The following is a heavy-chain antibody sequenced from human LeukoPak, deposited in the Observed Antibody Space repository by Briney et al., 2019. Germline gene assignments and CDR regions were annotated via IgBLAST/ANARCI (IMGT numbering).Heavy chain of an antibody. J-gene: IGHJ6*02. CDR1: GFTFSSYA. V-gene: IGHV3-23*01. CDR3: ANRLEQWLVGGYYGMDV. D-gene: IGHD6-19*01. CDR2: ISGSGGST. Sequence: PGKSLRLSCAASGFTFSSYAMSWVRQAPGKGLEWVSAISGSGGSTYYADSVKGRFTISRDNSKNTLYLQMNSLRAEDTAVYYCANRLEQWLVGGYYGMDVWGQGTTVTVSS.